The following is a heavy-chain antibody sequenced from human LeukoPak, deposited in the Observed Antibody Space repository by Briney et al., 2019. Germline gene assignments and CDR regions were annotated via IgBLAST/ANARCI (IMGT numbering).Heavy chain of an antibody. CDR3: AREISSSGCLDY. J-gene: IGHJ4*02. CDR1: GFTFSSYS. Sequence: PGGSLRLSCAASGFTFSSYSMNWVRQAPGKGLEWVSSITSSSGYIYYADSVKGRFTISRDNAKKSLYLQMNSLGAEDTAVYYCAREISSSGCLDYWGQGTLVTVSS. CDR2: ITSSSGYI. V-gene: IGHV3-21*01. D-gene: IGHD6-25*01.